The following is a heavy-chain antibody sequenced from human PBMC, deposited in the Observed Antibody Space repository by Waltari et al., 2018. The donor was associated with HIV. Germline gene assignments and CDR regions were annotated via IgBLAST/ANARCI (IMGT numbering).Heavy chain of an antibody. Sequence: QVQLQESGPGLVKPSETLSRTCEVSGYPISSCSSWRWIREPPGKWLELIGSIHHSGSTYYNPSLKSRVTLSVDTSKNHFSLKLNSVTAADKAVYCCAGEVGYCSGGTCYSGWFDPWGQGTLVTVSS. CDR3: AGEVGYCSGGTCYSGWFDP. CDR2: IHHSGST. D-gene: IGHD2-15*01. J-gene: IGHJ5*02. V-gene: IGHV4-38-2*01. CDR1: GYPISSCSS.